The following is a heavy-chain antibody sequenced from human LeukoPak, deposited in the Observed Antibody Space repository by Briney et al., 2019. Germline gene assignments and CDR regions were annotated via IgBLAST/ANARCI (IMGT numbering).Heavy chain of an antibody. CDR1: GFTFDDYA. CDR3: AKSQYSSSSFLVGFDP. D-gene: IGHD6-6*01. Sequence: PGGSLRLSCAASGFTFDDYAMHWVRQAPGKGLEWVSGIRWNSGSIGYADSVKGRFTISRDNAENSLYLQMNSLRAEDTALYYCAKSQYSSSSFLVGFDPWGQGTLVTVSS. CDR2: IRWNSGSI. J-gene: IGHJ5*02. V-gene: IGHV3-9*01.